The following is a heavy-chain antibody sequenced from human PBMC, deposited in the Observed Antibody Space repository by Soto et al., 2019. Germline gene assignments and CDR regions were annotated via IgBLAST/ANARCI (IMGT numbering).Heavy chain of an antibody. CDR3: AREVNSSPARGPNWFDP. CDR2: TYHSGTT. D-gene: IGHD6-13*01. J-gene: IGHJ5*02. CDR1: GDSSNNSHW. Sequence: QVQLQESGPGLVQPSGTLSLTCAVSGDSSNNSHWCSWGRQTPGKGLEGIGETYHSGTTNYNPSLKTRVTISIDKSKNQFSLKMNSVTAADTAVYYCAREVNSSPARGPNWFDPWGQGTLVTVSS. V-gene: IGHV4-4*02.